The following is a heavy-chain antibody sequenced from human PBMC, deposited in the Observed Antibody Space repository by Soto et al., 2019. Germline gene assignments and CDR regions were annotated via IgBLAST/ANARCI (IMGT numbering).Heavy chain of an antibody. V-gene: IGHV3-30*18. D-gene: IGHD3-22*01. CDR3: AKESHYYHDSSNYRHNWFDP. Sequence: GGSLRISCAASGCSCSRSGMYWARQAPCKWMEWVAFISSDGSNTYHADSVRVLFNISRDNTKNTLYLQMNSLRLEDTAVYYCAKESHYYHDSSNYRHNWFDPWGQGTLVTVSS. J-gene: IGHJ5*02. CDR1: GCSCSRSG. CDR2: ISSDGSNT.